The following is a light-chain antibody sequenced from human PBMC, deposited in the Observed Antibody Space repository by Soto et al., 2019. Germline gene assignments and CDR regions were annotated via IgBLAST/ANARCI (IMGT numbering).Light chain of an antibody. CDR2: RNN. V-gene: IGLV1-47*01. J-gene: IGLJ3*02. CDR3: AAWDDSLWV. Sequence: QSVLTQPPSASGTPGQRVTISCSGSSSNIGSNYVYCYQQLPGTAPKLLIYRNNQRPSGVPHRFSGSNSGTSAPLAISGLRSEDEADYYCAAWDDSLWVFGGGTKLTVL. CDR1: SSNIGSNY.